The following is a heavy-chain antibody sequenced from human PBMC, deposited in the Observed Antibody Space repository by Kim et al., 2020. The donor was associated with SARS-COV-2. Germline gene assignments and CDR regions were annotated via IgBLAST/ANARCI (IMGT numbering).Heavy chain of an antibody. J-gene: IGHJ6*02. V-gene: IGHV3-7*01. CDR2: IKQDGSEK. CDR1: GFTFSSYW. D-gene: IGHD6-19*01. CDR3: ARDPGSSGWYGFGYYYYGMDV. Sequence: GGSLRLSCAASGFTFSSYWMSWVRQAPGKGLEWVANIKQDGSEKYYVDSVKGRFTISRDNAKNSLYLQMNSLRAEDTAVYYCARDPGSSGWYGFGYYYYGMDVLGQGTTGPVS.